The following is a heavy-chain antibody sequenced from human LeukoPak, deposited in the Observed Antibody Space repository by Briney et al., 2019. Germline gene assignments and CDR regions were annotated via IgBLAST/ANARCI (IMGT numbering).Heavy chain of an antibody. J-gene: IGHJ6*02. V-gene: IGHV3-30*18. CDR3: AKMQARDGMDV. CDR2: ISYDGSNK. Sequence: GGFLRLSCAASGFTFSSYGIHWVRQAPGKGLEWVAVISYDGSNKYYADSVKGRFTISRDNSKNTLYLQMNSLRAEDTAVYYCAKMQARDGMDVWGQGTTVTVSS. CDR1: GFTFSSYG.